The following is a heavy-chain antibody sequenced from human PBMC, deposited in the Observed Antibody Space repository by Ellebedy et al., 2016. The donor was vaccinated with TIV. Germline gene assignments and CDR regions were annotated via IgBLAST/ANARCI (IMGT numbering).Heavy chain of an antibody. CDR3: ARQGVASTQWTFDI. CDR2: INYGGTT. D-gene: IGHD2-8*01. J-gene: IGHJ3*02. Sequence: SSSWMSWVRQPPGKGLEWIGSINYGGTTYCNTSLKSLLTLSVDTSKNQFSLSLNSVTAADTAVYYCARQGVASTQWTFDIWGQGTMVTVSS. CDR1: SSSW. V-gene: IGHV4-39*01.